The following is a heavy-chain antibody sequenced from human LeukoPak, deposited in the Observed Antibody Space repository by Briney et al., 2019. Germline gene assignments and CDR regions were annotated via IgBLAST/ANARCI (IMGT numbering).Heavy chain of an antibody. J-gene: IGHJ3*02. CDR1: GFTFSSYT. CDR3: ARDQGPYYYDSSGYGRHDAFDI. CDR2: ISSSSSYI. V-gene: IGHV3-21*04. D-gene: IGHD3-22*01. Sequence: GGSLRLSCAASGFTFSSYTMNWVRQAPGKGLEWVSSISSSSSYIYYADSLKGRFTISRDNAKNSLYLQMNSLRAEDTALYYCARDQGPYYYDSSGYGRHDAFDIWGQGTMVTVSS.